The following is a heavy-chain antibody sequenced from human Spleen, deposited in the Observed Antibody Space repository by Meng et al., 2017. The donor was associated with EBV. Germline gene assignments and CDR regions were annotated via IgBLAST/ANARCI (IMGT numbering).Heavy chain of an antibody. Sequence: VKLVVSGGEVEKPGASGRVSCRASGYRSPHYDVNWGRQAPGQGLEWLGWINPNTGNPTYAQAFTGRFVFSLDTSVSTAYLQISSLKAEDTGVYYCARAYSDSSGLSDYWGQGTLVTVSS. CDR3: ARAYSDSSGLSDY. J-gene: IGHJ4*02. V-gene: IGHV7-4-1*02. CDR2: INPNTGNP. CDR1: GYRSPHYD. D-gene: IGHD3-22*01.